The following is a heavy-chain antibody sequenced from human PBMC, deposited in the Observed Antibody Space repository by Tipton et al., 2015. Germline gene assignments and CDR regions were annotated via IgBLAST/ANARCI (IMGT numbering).Heavy chain of an antibody. J-gene: IGHJ4*02. CDR1: GFSFSTYS. Sequence: SLRLSCAASGFSFSTYSMNWVRQAPGKGLEWISFISSSTITRYYADSVKGRFTIFRHNAKNSLYLQMNSVRPEDTALYYCAKDFYGGKSGIQLDYWGQGTLVTVSS. D-gene: IGHD4-23*01. V-gene: IGHV3-48*04. CDR3: AKDFYGGKSGIQLDY. CDR2: ISSSTITR.